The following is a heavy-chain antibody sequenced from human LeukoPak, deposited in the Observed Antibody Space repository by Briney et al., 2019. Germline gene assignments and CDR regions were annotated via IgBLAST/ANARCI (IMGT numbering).Heavy chain of an antibody. V-gene: IGHV3-7*01. CDR1: GFTFSTSW. D-gene: IGHD4-11*01. CDR3: ASTTDLDN. CDR2: IKYDERET. Sequence: GGSLRLSCVVSGFTFSTSWMTWVRQAPGKGLEWVANIKYDERETYYVDSVKGRFTVSRDNAKNSLYLQMSGLRVEDTALYYCASTTDLDNWGQGTLVTVSS. J-gene: IGHJ4*02.